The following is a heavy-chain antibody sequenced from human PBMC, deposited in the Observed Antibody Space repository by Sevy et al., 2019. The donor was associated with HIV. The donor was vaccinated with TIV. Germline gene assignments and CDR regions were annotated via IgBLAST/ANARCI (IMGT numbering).Heavy chain of an antibody. V-gene: IGHV4-59*08. CDR3: AGENAWGRGYS. Sequence: SETLSLTCTVSGGSITSLYWNWIRQPPGKGLEWVGNIYYNGHINYTPSLKSRVTLSLDTSKNQFTLRLSSVTAADTAMYYCAGENAWGRGYSWGQGTLVTVSS. CDR2: IYYNGHI. J-gene: IGHJ4*02. D-gene: IGHD1-26*01. CDR1: GGSITSLY.